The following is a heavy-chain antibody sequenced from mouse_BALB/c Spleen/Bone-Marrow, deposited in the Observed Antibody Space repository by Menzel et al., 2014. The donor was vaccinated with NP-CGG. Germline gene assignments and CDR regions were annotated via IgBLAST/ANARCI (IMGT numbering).Heavy chain of an antibody. V-gene: IGHV2-6-7*01. Sequence: VNLVESGPGLVAPSQSLSITCTVSGFSLTGYGVNWARQPPGKGLEWLGLIWGDGSTDYNSALKSRLSISRDNSKSQVFLKMNSLQSDDTARYYCASNGGGAMDYWGQGTSVTVSS. CDR3: ASNGGGAMDY. J-gene: IGHJ4*01. CDR2: IWGDGST. CDR1: GFSLTGYG.